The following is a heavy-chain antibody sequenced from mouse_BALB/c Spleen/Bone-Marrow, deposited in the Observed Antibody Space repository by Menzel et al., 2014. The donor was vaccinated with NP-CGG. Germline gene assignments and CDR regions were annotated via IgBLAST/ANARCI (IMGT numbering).Heavy chain of an antibody. CDR2: IDPAIINT. J-gene: IGHJ4*01. CDR1: GFNIKDTY. D-gene: IGHD1-1*01. CDR3: GRYRYYGSSYAMDY. V-gene: IGHV14-3*02. Sequence: VQLKESGAELVKPGASVKLSCTASGFNIKDTYMYWVKQRPEQGLEWIGRIDPAIINTKYDPKFQGKATITADTSSNTAYLQLSSLTSEDTAVYYCGRYRYYGSSYAMDYRGQGTSVTVSS.